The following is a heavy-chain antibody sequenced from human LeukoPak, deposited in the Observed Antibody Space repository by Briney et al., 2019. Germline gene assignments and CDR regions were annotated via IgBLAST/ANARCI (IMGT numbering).Heavy chain of an antibody. CDR3: ARDVGGYDFWSGYYNDAFDI. J-gene: IGHJ3*02. CDR2: IYYSGST. Sequence: SETLSLTCTVSGGSISSHYWSWIRQPPGKGLEWIGYIYYSGSTNYNPSLKSRVTISADTSKNQFSLKLSSVTAADTAVYYCARDVGGYDFWSGYYNDAFDIWGQGTMVTVSS. V-gene: IGHV4-59*11. CDR1: GGSISSHY. D-gene: IGHD3-3*01.